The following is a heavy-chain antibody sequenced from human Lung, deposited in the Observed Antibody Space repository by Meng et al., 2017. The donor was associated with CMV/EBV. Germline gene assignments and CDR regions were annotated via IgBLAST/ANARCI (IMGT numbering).Heavy chain of an antibody. D-gene: IGHD1-26*01. J-gene: IGHJ6*02. CDR1: GFTFSSYS. V-gene: IGHV3-48*04. CDR2: ISSSSSTI. CDR3: ATMPQSGSYSHSYYYGMDV. Sequence: GESLKISCAASGFTFSSYSMNWVRQAPGKGLEWVSYISSSSSTIYYADSVKGRFTISRDNAKNSLYLQMNSLRAEDTAVYYCATMPQSGSYSHSYYYGMDVWSQGTTVTVSS.